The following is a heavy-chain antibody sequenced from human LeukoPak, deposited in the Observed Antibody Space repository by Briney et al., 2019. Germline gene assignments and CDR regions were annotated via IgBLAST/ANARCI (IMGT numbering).Heavy chain of an antibody. CDR1: GYTFTIYG. CDR2: ISAYNGNT. D-gene: IGHD3-22*01. CDR3: ARVVSSSENYYDSSVKSGWFDP. J-gene: IGHJ5*02. V-gene: IGHV1-18*01. Sequence: ASVKVSCKASGYTFTIYGISWVRQAPGQGLEWMGWISAYNGNTNYAQKLQGRVTMTTDTSTSTAYMELRSLRSDDTAVYYCARVVSSSENYYDSSVKSGWFDPWGQGTLVTVSS.